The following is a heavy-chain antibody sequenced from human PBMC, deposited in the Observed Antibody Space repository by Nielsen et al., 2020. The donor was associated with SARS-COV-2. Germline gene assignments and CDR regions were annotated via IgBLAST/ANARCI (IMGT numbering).Heavy chain of an antibody. V-gene: IGHV3-23*01. J-gene: IGHJ4*02. CDR2: ISGSGGST. Sequence: GESLKISCAASGFTFSSYAMSWVRQAPGKGLEWVSAISGSGGSTYYPDSVKGRFTISRDNSKNTLYLQMNSLRAEDTAVYYCAKDEYSTAFDTFDCWGQGTLVTVSS. CDR1: GFTFSSYA. D-gene: IGHD6-13*01. CDR3: AKDEYSTAFDTFDC.